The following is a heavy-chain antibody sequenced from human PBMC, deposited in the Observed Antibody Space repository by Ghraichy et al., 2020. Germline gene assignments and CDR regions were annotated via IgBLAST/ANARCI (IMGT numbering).Heavy chain of an antibody. V-gene: IGHV3-23*01. CDR2: ITGSGGST. CDR1: GFTFSSYA. Sequence: SCAASGFTFSSYAMRWVRQAPGKGLEWVSSITGSGGSTFYADSVKGRFTISRDNSKNTLYLQMNGLRADDTAVYYCARLSSVDYSKTMDVWGQGSTVTVS. D-gene: IGHD2-2*01. CDR3: ARLSSVDYSKTMDV. J-gene: IGHJ6*02.